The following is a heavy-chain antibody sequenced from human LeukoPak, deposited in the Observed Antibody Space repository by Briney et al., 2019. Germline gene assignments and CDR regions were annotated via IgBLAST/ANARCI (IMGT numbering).Heavy chain of an antibody. J-gene: IGHJ6*02. CDR2: IYSGGST. CDR1: GFTVSSNY. Sequence: GGSLRLSCAASGFTVSSNYMSWVRQAPGKGLEWVSVIYSGGSTYYADSVKGRFTISRQNSKNTLYLQMNSLRAEDTGVYYCARDGTNYGMDVWGQGTRVTVFS. CDR3: ARDGTNYGMDV. V-gene: IGHV3-53*04.